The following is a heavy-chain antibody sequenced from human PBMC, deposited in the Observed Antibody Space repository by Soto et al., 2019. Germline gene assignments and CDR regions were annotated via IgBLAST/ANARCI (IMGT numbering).Heavy chain of an antibody. CDR3: ATDDYYDSSGYYRFDY. CDR2: ISYDGSNK. D-gene: IGHD3-22*01. CDR1: GFTFSSYG. Sequence: GGSLRLSCVASGFTFSSYGMHWVRQTPGKGLEWVAVISYDGSNKYYADSVKGRFTISRDNSKNTLYLQMNSLRAEDTAVYYCATDDYYDSSGYYRFDYWGQGTLVTVSS. J-gene: IGHJ4*02. V-gene: IGHV3-30*03.